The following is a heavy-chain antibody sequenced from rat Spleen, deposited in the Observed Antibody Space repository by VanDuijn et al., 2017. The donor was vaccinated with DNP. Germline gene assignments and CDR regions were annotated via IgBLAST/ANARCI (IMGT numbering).Heavy chain of an antibody. CDR2: ISTSGGST. D-gene: IGHD1-11*01. CDR1: GFTFSNYD. V-gene: IGHV5S23*01. CDR3: ARHGRRVFDY. Sequence: EVQLVESGGGLVQPGRSLKLSCAASGFTFSNYDMAWVRQAPTKGLEWVASISTSGGSTYYRDSVKGRFTISRDNAESTLYLQMNSLRSEDMATYFCARHGRRVFDYWGQGVTVTVSS. J-gene: IGHJ2*01.